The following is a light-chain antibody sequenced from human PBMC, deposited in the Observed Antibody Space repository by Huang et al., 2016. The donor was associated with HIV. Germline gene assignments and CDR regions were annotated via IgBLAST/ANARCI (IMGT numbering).Light chain of an antibody. Sequence: EFLLTQSPDTLSLSPGESATLSCRASQSVSSNDLAWYQQRPGQAPRLLMYGASSRATDIPDRFSGSGSGTDFTLSISKLEPEDFAVYYCQQYGTSWMFGQGTKVEI. V-gene: IGKV3-20*01. CDR2: GAS. CDR3: QQYGTSWM. J-gene: IGKJ1*01. CDR1: QSVSSND.